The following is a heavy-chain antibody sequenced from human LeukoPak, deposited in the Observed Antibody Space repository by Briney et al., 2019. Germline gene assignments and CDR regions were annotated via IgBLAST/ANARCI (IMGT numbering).Heavy chain of an antibody. CDR1: GYTFTSYG. Sequence: ASVNVSCKASGYTFTSYGISWVRQAPGQGLEWMGWINAGNGNTKYSQEFQGRVTITRDTSASTAYMELSSLRSEDMAVYYCARDFLSGTGGNWFDPWGQGTLVTVSS. J-gene: IGHJ5*02. D-gene: IGHD3-10*01. CDR3: ARDFLSGTGGNWFDP. V-gene: IGHV1-3*03. CDR2: INAGNGNT.